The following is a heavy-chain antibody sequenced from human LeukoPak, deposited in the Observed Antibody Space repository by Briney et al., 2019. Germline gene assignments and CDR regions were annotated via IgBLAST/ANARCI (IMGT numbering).Heavy chain of an antibody. Sequence: SPTLSLTCTVSGGSVSSYYWSWIRPPPGKGLEWVGYIYYSGSTNYNPSLNSRVTISVGTSKNQFSLKLSSVTAADTAVYYCARESQEKYYFDDWAREPWLPSP. J-gene: IGHJ4*02. D-gene: IGHD5-24*01. CDR1: GGSVSSYY. CDR3: ARESQEKYYFDD. CDR2: IYYSGST. V-gene: IGHV4-59*02.